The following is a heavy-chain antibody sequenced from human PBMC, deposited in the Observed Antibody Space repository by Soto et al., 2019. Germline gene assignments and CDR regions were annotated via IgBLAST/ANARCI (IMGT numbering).Heavy chain of an antibody. CDR1: GGTFSSYA. D-gene: IGHD6-13*01. CDR3: ARIAAAGTMNWFDT. V-gene: IGHV1-69*06. CDR2: IIPIFGTA. Sequence: ASVKVSCKASGGTFSSYAISWVRQAPGQGLEWMGGIIPIFGTANYAQKFQGRVTITADKSTSTAYVELSSLRSEDTAVYYCARIAAAGTMNWFDTWGQGTLVTVSS. J-gene: IGHJ5*02.